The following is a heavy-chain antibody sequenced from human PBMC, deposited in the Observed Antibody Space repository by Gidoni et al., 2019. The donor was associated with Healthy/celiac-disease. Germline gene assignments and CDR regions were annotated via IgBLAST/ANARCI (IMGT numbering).Heavy chain of an antibody. CDR3: AKEEGSSWYNIDAFDI. V-gene: IGHV3-23*01. D-gene: IGHD6-13*01. CDR2: ISGSGGST. Sequence: EVQLLESGGGLVQPGGSLRLSCAASGFTFSRYAMSWVRQAPGKGLEWVSAISGSGGSTYYADSVKGRFTISRDNSKNTLYLQMNSLRAEDTAVYYCAKEEGSSWYNIDAFDIWGQGTMVTVSS. J-gene: IGHJ3*02. CDR1: GFTFSRYA.